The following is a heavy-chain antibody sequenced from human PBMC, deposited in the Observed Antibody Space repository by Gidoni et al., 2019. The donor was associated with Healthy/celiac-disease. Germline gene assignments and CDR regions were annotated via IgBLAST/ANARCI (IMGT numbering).Heavy chain of an antibody. CDR3: ARGAAASLASAFDI. D-gene: IGHD6-13*01. CDR1: GFTFRSYA. J-gene: IGHJ3*02. V-gene: IGHV3-30-3*01. CDR2: ISYDGSNK. Sequence: QVQLVESGGGVVQPGRSLRLSCAAAGFTFRSYAMNWVRQAPGKGLEWVAVISYDGSNKYYADSVKGRFTISRDNSKNTLYLQMNSLRAEDTAVYYCARGAAASLASAFDIWGQGTMVTVSS.